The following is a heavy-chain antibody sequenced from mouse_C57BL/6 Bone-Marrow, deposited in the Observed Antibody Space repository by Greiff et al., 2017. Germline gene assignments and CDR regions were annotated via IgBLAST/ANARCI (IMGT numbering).Heavy chain of an antibody. CDR1: GYSITSGYY. V-gene: IGHV3-6*01. Sequence: VQLKESGPGLVKPSQSLSLTCSVTGYSITSGYYWNWIRQFPGNKLEWMGYISYDGSNNYNPSLKNRISITRDTSKHQFFLKLNSVTTEDTATYYCAREGYYGSEAMDYWGQGTSVTVSS. D-gene: IGHD1-1*01. CDR3: AREGYYGSEAMDY. J-gene: IGHJ4*01. CDR2: ISYDGSN.